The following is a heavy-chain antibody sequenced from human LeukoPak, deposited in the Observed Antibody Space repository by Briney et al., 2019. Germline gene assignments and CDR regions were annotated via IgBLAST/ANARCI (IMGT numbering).Heavy chain of an antibody. V-gene: IGHV1-69*02. CDR1: GGTFSSYT. CDR3: ATRVDSSGYYLDY. CDR2: ILPNLGIA. Sequence: SVKACCKASGGTFSSYTISWVRQAPGQRLEWMGRILPNLGIANNGQLFMCRVTSTADKSTSTDYMELSGLRSEDTAVYYCATRVDSSGYYLDYWGQGTLVTVSS. D-gene: IGHD3-22*01. J-gene: IGHJ4*02.